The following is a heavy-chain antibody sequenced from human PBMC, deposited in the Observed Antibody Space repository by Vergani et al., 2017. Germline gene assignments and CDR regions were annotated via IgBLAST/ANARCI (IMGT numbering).Heavy chain of an antibody. V-gene: IGHV1-8*01. J-gene: IGHJ6*03. CDR2: MNPNSGNT. Sequence: QVQLVQSGAEVKKPGASVKVSCKASGYTFTSYDINWVRQATGQGLEWMGWMNPNSGNTGYAQKFQGRVTMTRNTSISTAYMELSSLRSEDTAVYYCARGHYYDSSGYLFSYYYYYRDVWGKGTTVTVSS. D-gene: IGHD3-22*01. CDR3: ARGHYYDSSGYLFSYYYYYRDV. CDR1: GYTFTSYD.